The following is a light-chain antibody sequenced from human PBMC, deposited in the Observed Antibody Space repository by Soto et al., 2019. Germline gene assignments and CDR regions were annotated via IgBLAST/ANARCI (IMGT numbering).Light chain of an antibody. CDR2: GAS. V-gene: IGKV3-20*01. CDR1: QSISRY. J-gene: IGKJ1*01. Sequence: IVLTQSPGTLSLSPGERTTFSCRASQSISRYLAWYQQKPGQGPRLLIYGASSRATGTPDRFSGSGSGTDFTLTINRLEPEDFALYYCQQYGSSPPTFGQGTKVDI. CDR3: QQYGSSPPT.